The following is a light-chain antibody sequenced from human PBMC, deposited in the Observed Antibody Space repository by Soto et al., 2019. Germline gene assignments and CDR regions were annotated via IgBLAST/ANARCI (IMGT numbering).Light chain of an antibody. V-gene: IGLV1-40*01. J-gene: IGLJ3*02. CDR3: QSYDSSLSGSL. CDR1: SSNIGAGYD. CDR2: GNT. Sequence: QSVLTQPPSVSGAPGQRVTISCTGSSSNIGAGYDVHWYQQFPGTAPKLLIYGNTNRPSGVPDRFSGSKSGTSASLAITGLQAEDEAEYYCQSYDSSLSGSLFGGGTKLTVL.